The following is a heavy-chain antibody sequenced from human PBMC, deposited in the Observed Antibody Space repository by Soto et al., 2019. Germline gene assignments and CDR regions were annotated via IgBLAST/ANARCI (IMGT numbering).Heavy chain of an antibody. V-gene: IGHV4-59*01. D-gene: IGHD1-1*01. CDR3: ARERIIHWNDEPTYFDP. J-gene: IGHJ5*02. Sequence: QVQLQESGPGLVKPSETLSLTCTVSGGSIRSYYWSWIRQPPGKGPEWIGFIYYTGSTNYNPSLKSRVTISLDTSKNQFSLNLTSVTAADTAVYYCARERIIHWNDEPTYFDPWGQGTLVTVSS. CDR2: IYYTGST. CDR1: GGSIRSYY.